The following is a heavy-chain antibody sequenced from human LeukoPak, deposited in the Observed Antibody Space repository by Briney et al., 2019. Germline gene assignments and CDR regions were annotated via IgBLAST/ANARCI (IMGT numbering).Heavy chain of an antibody. Sequence: GGSLRLSCAASGFTFTSFGMSWVRQAPGKGLEWVSAISGSGGSTYYAGSVKGRFTISRDNSKNTLYLQMNSLRAEDTAVYYCAINGLHSPFDPWGQGTLVTVSS. D-gene: IGHD2-15*01. V-gene: IGHV3-23*01. CDR3: AINGLHSPFDP. CDR2: ISGSGGST. J-gene: IGHJ5*02. CDR1: GFTFTSFG.